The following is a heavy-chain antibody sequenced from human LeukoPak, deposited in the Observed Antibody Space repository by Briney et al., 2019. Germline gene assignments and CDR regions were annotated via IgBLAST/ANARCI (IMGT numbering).Heavy chain of an antibody. J-gene: IGHJ4*02. CDR1: GGTFSSYA. D-gene: IGHD3-22*01. V-gene: IGHV1-69*05. CDR2: IIPIFGTA. CDR3: AKDGDYYDSSGYAFDY. Sequence: SVKVSCKASGGTFSSYAISWVRQAPGQGLEWMGGIIPIFGTANYAQKFQGRVTMTRDTSTSTVYMELSSLRSEDTAVYYCAKDGDYYDSSGYAFDYWGQGTLVTVSS.